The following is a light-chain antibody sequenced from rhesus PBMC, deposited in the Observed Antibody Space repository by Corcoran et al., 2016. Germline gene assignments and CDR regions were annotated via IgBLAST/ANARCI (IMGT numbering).Light chain of an antibody. CDR2: AAS. V-gene: IGKV1S12*01. CDR3: QHYYDNPLT. Sequence: DIQMTQSPSALSASVGDRVTISCRASQNIYSNLAWYQQKPGKAPKLLIYAASRFQTGIPSRFCGSGSGTDFTLTISSMQPEDSAAYYCQHYYDNPLTFGGGTKVELK. J-gene: IGKJ4*01. CDR1: QNIYSN.